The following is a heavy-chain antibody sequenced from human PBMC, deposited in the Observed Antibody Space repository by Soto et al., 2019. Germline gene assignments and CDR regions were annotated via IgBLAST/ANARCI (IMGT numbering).Heavy chain of an antibody. V-gene: IGHV3-30-3*01. CDR2: ISYDGSNK. J-gene: IGHJ4*02. CDR3: ARDRDTAMVTWAFDY. CDR1: GFTFSSYA. Sequence: GGSLRLSCAASGFTFSSYAMHWVRQAPGKGLEWVAVISYDGSNKYYADSVKGRFTISRDNSKNTLYLQMNSLRAEDTAVYYCARDRDTAMVTWAFDYWGQGTLVTVSS. D-gene: IGHD5-18*01.